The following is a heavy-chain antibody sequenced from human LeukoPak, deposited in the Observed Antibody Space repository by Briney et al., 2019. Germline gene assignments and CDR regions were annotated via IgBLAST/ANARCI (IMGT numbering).Heavy chain of an antibody. V-gene: IGHV5-51*01. CDR3: ASEYSSGGNCYFDY. Sequence: NPGESLKISCKGSEYSFATYWIGWVSQMPGQGLEWMGIIFPGDSDTRYSPSFQGQVTISADKSISTAYLQWSSLKASDTAIYYCASEYSSGGNCYFDYWGQGTLVTVSS. D-gene: IGHD2-15*01. J-gene: IGHJ4*02. CDR1: EYSFATYW. CDR2: IFPGDSDT.